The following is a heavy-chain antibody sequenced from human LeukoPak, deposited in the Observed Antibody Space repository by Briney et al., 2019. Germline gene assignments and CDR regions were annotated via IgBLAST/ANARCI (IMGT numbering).Heavy chain of an antibody. D-gene: IGHD5-12*01. CDR3: AKGFGGYDRIYFDY. J-gene: IGHJ4*02. CDR1: GFTFDDYT. V-gene: IGHV3-43*01. Sequence: RGSLRLSCAASGFTFDDYTMHWVRQAPGKGLEWVSLISWDGGSTYYADSVKGRFTISRDNSKNSLYLQMNSLRTEDTALYYCAKGFGGYDRIYFDYWGQGTLVTVSS. CDR2: ISWDGGST.